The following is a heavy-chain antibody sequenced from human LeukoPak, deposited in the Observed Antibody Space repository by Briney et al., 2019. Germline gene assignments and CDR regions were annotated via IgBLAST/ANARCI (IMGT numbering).Heavy chain of an antibody. CDR1: GGSISSSSYY. CDR3: ARRGYDFWSSYIDY. CDR2: IYYSGST. Sequence: SETLSLTCTVSGGSISSSSYYWGWIRQPPGKGLEWIGGIYYSGSTYYNPSLKSRVTISVGTSKNQFSLKLSSVTAADTAVYYCARRGYDFWSSYIDYWGQGTLVTVSS. J-gene: IGHJ4*02. D-gene: IGHD3-3*01. V-gene: IGHV4-39*01.